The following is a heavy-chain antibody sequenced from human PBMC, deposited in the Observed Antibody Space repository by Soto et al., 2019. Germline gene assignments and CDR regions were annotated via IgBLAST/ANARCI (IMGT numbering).Heavy chain of an antibody. CDR1: GGSVNSDYYY. Sequence: LQESGPGLVKPSETLSLTCTVSGGSVNSDYYYWTWIRQPPGKGLEWIGYIYNSGRTNYNPSLKSRVSISMDTSRNQFSLKLTSVTAADTAVFYCAREYSNSPEAFDIWGQGSLVTVSS. D-gene: IGHD1-26*01. J-gene: IGHJ4*02. CDR3: AREYSNSPEAFDI. CDR2: IYNSGRT. V-gene: IGHV4-61*01.